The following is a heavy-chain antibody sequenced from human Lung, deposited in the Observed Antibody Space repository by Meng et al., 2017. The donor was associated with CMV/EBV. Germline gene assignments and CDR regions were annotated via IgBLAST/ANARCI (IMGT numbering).Heavy chain of an antibody. Sequence: SCAASGFTFSSAWMSWVRQVPGKGLEWVGRIESYSDGGTTEYAATVKGRFTISRDDSKKRLFLHMNSLKTEDTAVYYCTTDMAETITNVGGVITYFEHRXQGTXVTVSS. D-gene: IGHD3-3*01. J-gene: IGHJ4*02. CDR3: TTDMAETITNVGGVITYFEH. CDR2: IESYSDGGTT. V-gene: IGHV3-15*04. CDR1: GFTFSSAW.